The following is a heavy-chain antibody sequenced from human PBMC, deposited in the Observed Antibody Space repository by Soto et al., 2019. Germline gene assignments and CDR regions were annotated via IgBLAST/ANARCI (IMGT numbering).Heavy chain of an antibody. J-gene: IGHJ6*02. CDR1: GFTFSSYD. CDR3: ARLSEIPGTRKRYGGGYNYYYGMDV. CDR2: ISTAGDT. Sequence: GGSLRLSCAASGFTFSSYDMHWVRQATGKSLEWVSAISTAGDTYYPGSVKGRFTVSRENAKNSMYLQMNSLRAEDTAVYYCARLSEIPGTRKRYGGGYNYYYGMDVWGQGTTVTVSS. V-gene: IGHV3-13*01. D-gene: IGHD1-7*01.